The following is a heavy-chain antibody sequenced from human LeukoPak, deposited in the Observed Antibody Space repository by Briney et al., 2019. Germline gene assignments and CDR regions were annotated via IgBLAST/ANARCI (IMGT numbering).Heavy chain of an antibody. Sequence: SETLSLTCAVYGYSLTNHYWIWIRQPPGKGLEWIGEIMHTGSTNYNPSLKSRVTISVDTSKNQFFLNLTSVTAADTAVYYCGRGPAAVHPWGQGTLVTVSS. V-gene: IGHV4-34*12. CDR1: GYSLTNHY. J-gene: IGHJ5*02. D-gene: IGHD6-13*01. CDR2: IMHTGST. CDR3: GRGPAAVHP.